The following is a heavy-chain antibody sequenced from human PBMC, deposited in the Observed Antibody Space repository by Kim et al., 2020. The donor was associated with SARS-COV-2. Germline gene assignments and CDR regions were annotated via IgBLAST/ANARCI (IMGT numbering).Heavy chain of an antibody. CDR1: GYTFTGYY. D-gene: IGHD6-19*01. J-gene: IGHJ6*02. V-gene: IGHV1-2*06. Sequence: ASVKVSCKASGYTFTGYYMHWVRQAPGQGLEWMGRINPNSGGTNYAQKFQGRVTMTRDTSISTAYMELSRLRSDDTAVYYCARWGGASYSSGWYGYYYYGMDVWGQGTTVTVSS. CDR2: INPNSGGT. CDR3: ARWGGASYSSGWYGYYYYGMDV.